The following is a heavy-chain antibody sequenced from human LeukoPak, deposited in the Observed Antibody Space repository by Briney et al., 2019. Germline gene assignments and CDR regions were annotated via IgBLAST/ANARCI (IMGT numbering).Heavy chain of an antibody. J-gene: IGHJ6*02. CDR1: GGSISSGDYY. Sequence: PSETLSLTCTVSGGSISSGDYYWSWIRQPPGKGLEWIGYIYYSGSTYYNPSLKSRVTISVDTSKNQFSLKLSSVTAADTAVYYCATRGITMVRGVIDSMDVWGQGTTVTVSS. CDR2: IYYSGST. D-gene: IGHD3-10*01. V-gene: IGHV4-30-4*01. CDR3: ATRGITMVRGVIDSMDV.